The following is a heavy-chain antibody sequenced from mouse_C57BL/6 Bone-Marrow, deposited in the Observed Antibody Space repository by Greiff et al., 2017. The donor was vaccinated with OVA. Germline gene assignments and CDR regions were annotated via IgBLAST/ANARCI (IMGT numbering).Heavy chain of an antibody. D-gene: IGHD2-2*01. V-gene: IGHV6-3*01. CDR3: TGPEWFFAY. CDR2: IRLKSDNYAT. CDR1: GFTFSNYW. J-gene: IGHJ3*01. Sequence: EVQLVESGGGLVQPGGSMKLSCVASGFTFSNYWMNWVRQSPEQGLEWVAQIRLKSDNYATHYAEAVKGRFTISRDDSKSSVYLQMSNLRAEDTGIYYCTGPEWFFAYWGQGTLVTVSA.